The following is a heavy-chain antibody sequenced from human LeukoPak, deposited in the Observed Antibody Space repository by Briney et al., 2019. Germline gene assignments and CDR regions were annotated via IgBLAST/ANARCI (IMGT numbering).Heavy chain of an antibody. J-gene: IGHJ3*02. CDR1: GGSFSGYY. Sequence: PSETLSLTCAVYGGSFSGYYWSWIRQPPGKGLEWIGSIYYSGSTYYNPSLKSRVTISVDTSKNQFSLKLSSVTAADTAVYYCARPNVNDAFDIWGQGTMVTVSS. V-gene: IGHV4-34*01. CDR3: ARPNVNDAFDI. CDR2: IYYSGST.